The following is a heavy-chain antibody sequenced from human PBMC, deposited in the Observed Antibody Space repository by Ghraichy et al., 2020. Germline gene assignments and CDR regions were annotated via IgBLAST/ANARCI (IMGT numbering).Heavy chain of an antibody. CDR3: ARGPYCSSTSCIDGLAFDI. CDR2: IYHSGST. CDR1: GGSISSGGYS. D-gene: IGHD2-2*01. V-gene: IGHV4-30-2*01. Sequence: SETLSLTCAVSGGSISSGGYSWSWIRQPPGKGLEWIGYIYHSGSTYYNPSLKSRVTISVDRSKNQFSLKLSSVTAADTAVYYCARGPYCSSTSCIDGLAFDIWGQGTMVTVSS. J-gene: IGHJ3*02.